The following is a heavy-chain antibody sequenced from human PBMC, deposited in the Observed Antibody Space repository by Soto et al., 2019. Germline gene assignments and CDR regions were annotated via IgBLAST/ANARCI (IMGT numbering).Heavy chain of an antibody. J-gene: IGHJ4*02. V-gene: IGHV4-59*04. Sequence: PSETLSLTCTVSGGSISRYYWSWIQQPPVKGLEWIGYIYYTGNTYYNPSLKSRVTISVDTSKNQFSLKLGSVTASDTAVYFCERHSTWLLLSDYWGQVTLITVS. CDR2: IYYTGNT. D-gene: IGHD3-22*01. CDR3: ERHSTWLLLSDY. CDR1: GGSISRYY.